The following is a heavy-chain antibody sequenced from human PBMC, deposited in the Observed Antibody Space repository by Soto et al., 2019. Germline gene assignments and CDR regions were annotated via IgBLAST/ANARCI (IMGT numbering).Heavy chain of an antibody. D-gene: IGHD1-1*01. CDR2: IYYSGST. Sequence: SETLSLTCTVSGGSVSSGSYYWSWIRQPPGKGLEWIGYIYYSGSTNYNPSLKSRVTISVDTSKNQFSLKLSSVTAADTAVYYCARDGMGTGAIWGQGTMVTVSS. CDR3: ARDGMGTGAI. V-gene: IGHV4-61*01. J-gene: IGHJ3*02. CDR1: GGSVSSGSYY.